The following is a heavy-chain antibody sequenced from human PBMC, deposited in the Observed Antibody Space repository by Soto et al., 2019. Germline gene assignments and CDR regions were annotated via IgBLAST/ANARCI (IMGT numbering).Heavy chain of an antibody. D-gene: IGHD3-22*01. CDR2: IYYSGST. CDR1: GGSISSGCYY. J-gene: IGHJ4*02. Sequence: SETLSLTCTVSGGSISSGCYYWSWIRQHPGKGLERIGYIYYSGSTYYNPSLKSRVTISVDTSKNQFFLKLSSVTAADTAVYYCARGRSSYYYDSSGYFPTFDYWGQGTLVTVPQ. CDR3: ARGRSSYYYDSSGYFPTFDY. V-gene: IGHV4-31*03.